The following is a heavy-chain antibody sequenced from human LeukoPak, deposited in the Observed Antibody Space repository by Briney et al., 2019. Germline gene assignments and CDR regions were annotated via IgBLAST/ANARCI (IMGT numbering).Heavy chain of an antibody. Sequence: PGGSLRLSCAPSGFTLSSYWMHWVRQAPGRGLVWVSRINSDVSITSYADSVKCRFTISTDNTKNTLYLQMNSLRAEDTAVYYCARVSWGIAVAGTIDYWGQGTLVTVSS. V-gene: IGHV3-74*01. CDR1: GFTLSSYW. J-gene: IGHJ4*02. CDR2: INSDVSIT. CDR3: ARVSWGIAVAGTIDY. D-gene: IGHD6-19*01.